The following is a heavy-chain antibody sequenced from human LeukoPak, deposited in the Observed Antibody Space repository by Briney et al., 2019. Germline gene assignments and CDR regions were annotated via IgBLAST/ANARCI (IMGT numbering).Heavy chain of an antibody. CDR3: ARGRSSTSCFDY. CDR2: ISSGGNA. D-gene: IGHD2-2*01. J-gene: IGHJ4*02. Sequence: GGSLRLTWAASGFTVSSNYMSWVRQAPGKVLEWVSLISSGGNAYYAESVKGRFTVSRDNSKNTLYLQMNSLRAEDTAVYYCARGRSSTSCFDYWGQGTLVTVSS. CDR1: GFTVSSNY. V-gene: IGHV3-66*01.